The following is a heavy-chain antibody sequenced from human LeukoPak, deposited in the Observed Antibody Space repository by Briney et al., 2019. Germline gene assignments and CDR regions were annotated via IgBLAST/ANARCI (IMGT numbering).Heavy chain of an antibody. J-gene: IGHJ4*02. CDR2: IRYTGSNK. V-gene: IGHV3-30*02. CDR1: GFTFSSYS. CDR3: ATDGKLGYYDTSGFFPDY. Sequence: GGSLRLSCAASGFTFSSYSMNWVRQAPGKGLEWVAFIRYTGSNKYYADSVKGRFTISRDNSKDTLYLQMNGLRAEDTAVYYCATDGKLGYYDTSGFFPDYWGQGTLVTVSS. D-gene: IGHD3-22*01.